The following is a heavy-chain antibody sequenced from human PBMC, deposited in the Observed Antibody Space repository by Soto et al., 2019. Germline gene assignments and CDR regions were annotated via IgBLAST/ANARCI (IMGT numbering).Heavy chain of an antibody. CDR1: GGSISSYY. CDR2: IYYSGST. Sequence: SETLSLTCTVSGGSISSYYWSWIRQPPGKGLEWIGYIYYSGSTNYNPSLKSRVTISVDTSKSQFSLKQSSVTAADTAVYYCARKKAAAGTFNLFDLWGQGTLVTVSS. D-gene: IGHD6-13*01. V-gene: IGHV4-59*01. CDR3: ARKKAAAGTFNLFDL. J-gene: IGHJ5*02.